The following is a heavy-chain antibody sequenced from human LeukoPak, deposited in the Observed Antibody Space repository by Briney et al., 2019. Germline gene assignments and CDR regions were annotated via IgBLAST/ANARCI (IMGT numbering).Heavy chain of an antibody. CDR2: IYYSGST. CDR1: GGSISSYY. Sequence: SETLSLTCTVSGGSISSYYWSWIRQPPGKGLEWIGYIYYSGSTNYNPSLKNRVTISVDTSKNQFSLKLSSVTAADTAVYYCARLKGYSSGWYPSYYFDYWGQGTLVTVSS. CDR3: ARLKGYSSGWYPSYYFDY. D-gene: IGHD6-19*01. J-gene: IGHJ4*02. V-gene: IGHV4-59*08.